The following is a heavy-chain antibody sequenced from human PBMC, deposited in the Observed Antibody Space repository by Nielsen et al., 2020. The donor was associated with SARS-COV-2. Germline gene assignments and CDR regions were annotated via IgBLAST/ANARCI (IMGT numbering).Heavy chain of an antibody. J-gene: IGHJ6*03. Sequence: GGSLRLSCAAAGFPFSSYGMHCVRQAPGKGLEWVAVIWYDGSNKYYADSVKGRFTISRDNTKKTLYLQMNSLRAEDTAVYYCASNLGGYYYMDVWGKGTTVTV. V-gene: IGHV3-33*08. CDR2: IWYDGSNK. CDR3: ASNLGGYYYMDV. D-gene: IGHD1-26*01. CDR1: GFPFSSYG.